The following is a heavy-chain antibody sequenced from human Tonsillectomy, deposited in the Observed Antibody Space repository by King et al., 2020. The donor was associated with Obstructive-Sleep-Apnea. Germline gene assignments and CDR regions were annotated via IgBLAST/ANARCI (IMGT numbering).Heavy chain of an antibody. Sequence: QLQESGPGLVKPSETLSLRCTVSGGSGSSTTHYWGWIRQPPGKGLEWIGRIYYCGNTYYNPSLKSRITISVDTSKNQFSLNLSSVTAADTAMYYCARVVAITADYNFDYWGRGTLVTVSS. CDR1: GGSGSSTTHY. V-gene: IGHV4-39*07. J-gene: IGHJ4*02. CDR3: ARVVAITADYNFDY. D-gene: IGHD6-13*01. CDR2: IYYCGNT.